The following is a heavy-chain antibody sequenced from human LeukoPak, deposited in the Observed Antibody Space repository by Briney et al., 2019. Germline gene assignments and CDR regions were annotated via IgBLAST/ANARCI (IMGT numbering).Heavy chain of an antibody. J-gene: IGHJ3*02. D-gene: IGHD3-22*01. CDR3: ARSRRDYERDPFDI. CDR1: GFTFSSYA. V-gene: IGHV3-30*04. Sequence: GRSLRLSCAASGFTFSSYAMHWVRQAPGKGLEWAAVISYDGSNKYYADSVKGRFTISRDNSKNTLYLQMNSLRAEDTAVYYCARSRRDYERDPFDIWGQGIKVTVSS. CDR2: ISYDGSNK.